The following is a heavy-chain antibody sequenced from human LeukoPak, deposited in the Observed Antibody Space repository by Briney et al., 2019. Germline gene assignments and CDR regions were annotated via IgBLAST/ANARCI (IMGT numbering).Heavy chain of an antibody. CDR3: ERGYRTYCGGDCYYY. J-gene: IGHJ4*02. D-gene: IGHD2-21*02. V-gene: IGHV4-34*01. CDR2: INHSGST. Sequence: SETLSLTCAVYGGSFSGYYWSWIRQPPGKGLEWIGEINHSGSTNYNPSLKSRVTISVDTSKTQFSLKLSFVTAADTDVYYCERGYRTYCGGDCYYYWGQGTLVTVSS. CDR1: GGSFSGYY.